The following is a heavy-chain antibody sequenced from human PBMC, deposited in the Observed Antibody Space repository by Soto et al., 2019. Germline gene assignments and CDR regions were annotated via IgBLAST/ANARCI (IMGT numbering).Heavy chain of an antibody. CDR3: AKGGRQWLVTSDFNY. V-gene: IGHV3-30*18. CDR2: VSHDGRNT. Sequence: GGSLRLSCAASGFTFGDYAVHWVRQAPGKGLEWVAVVSHDGRNTHYADSVKGRFTISRDSSKNTVSLQMTSLRAEDTAVYYYAKGGRQWLVTSDFNYWGQGALVTVSS. CDR1: GFTFGDYA. D-gene: IGHD6-19*01. J-gene: IGHJ4*02.